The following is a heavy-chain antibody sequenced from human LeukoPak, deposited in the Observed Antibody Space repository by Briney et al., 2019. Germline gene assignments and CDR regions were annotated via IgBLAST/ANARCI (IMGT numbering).Heavy chain of an antibody. CDR2: IYISGST. V-gene: IGHV4-4*07. Sequence: SETLSLTCSVSGGSISSYYWSWVRQPAGKGLEWIGRIYISGSTNYNPSLKSRVTMSVDTSKNQFSLKLSSVTAADTAVYYCARVGGYPLGAFDIWGQGTVVTVSS. CDR3: ARVGGYPLGAFDI. J-gene: IGHJ3*02. CDR1: GGSISSYY. D-gene: IGHD3-22*01.